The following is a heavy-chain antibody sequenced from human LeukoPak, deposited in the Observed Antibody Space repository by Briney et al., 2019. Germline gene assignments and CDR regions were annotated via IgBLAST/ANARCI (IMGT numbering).Heavy chain of an antibody. V-gene: IGHV4-59*01. Sequence: SETLSLTCTVSGGSISSYYWSWIRQPPGKGLERIGYIYYSGSTNYNPSLKSRVTISVDTSKNQFSLKLSSVTAADTAVYYCARGDILTGNWFDPWGQGTLVTVSS. J-gene: IGHJ5*02. CDR3: ARGDILTGNWFDP. D-gene: IGHD3-9*01. CDR1: GGSISSYY. CDR2: IYYSGST.